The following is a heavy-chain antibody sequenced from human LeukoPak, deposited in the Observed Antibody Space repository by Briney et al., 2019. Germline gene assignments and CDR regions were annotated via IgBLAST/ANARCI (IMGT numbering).Heavy chain of an antibody. Sequence: PSETLSLTCTVSGGSISSYYWSWIRQPPGKGLEWIGYIYYSGSTNYNPSLKSRVTISVDTSKNQFSLKLSSVTAADTAVYYCARSLHWLEPSGLYFDYWGQGTLVTVSS. V-gene: IGHV4-59*01. J-gene: IGHJ4*02. CDR2: IYYSGST. CDR1: GGSISSYY. CDR3: ARSLHWLEPSGLYFDY. D-gene: IGHD6-19*01.